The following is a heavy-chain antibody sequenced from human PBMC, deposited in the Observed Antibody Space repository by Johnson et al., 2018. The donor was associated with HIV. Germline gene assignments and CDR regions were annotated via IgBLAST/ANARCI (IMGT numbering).Heavy chain of an antibody. CDR3: ARDGESHQLPLGDAFDI. CDR2: ISYDGSNK. D-gene: IGHD1-1*01. J-gene: IGHJ3*02. V-gene: IGHV3-30*14. CDR1: GFRFSSYA. Sequence: QVQLVESGGGLVKPGGSLRLSCAASGFRFSSYAVHWVRQAPGKGLEWVAVISYDGSNKYYADSVKGRFTISREDAKSSLYLQMNSLRAGDTAVYYCARDGESHQLPLGDAFDIWGQGTMVTVSS.